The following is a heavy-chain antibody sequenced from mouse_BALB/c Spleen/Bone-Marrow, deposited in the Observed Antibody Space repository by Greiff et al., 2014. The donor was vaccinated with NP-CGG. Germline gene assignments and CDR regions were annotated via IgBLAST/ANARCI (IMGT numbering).Heavy chain of an antibody. Sequence: VQLQQYGSVLVRPGDSVKLSCKASGYTFTSTWIHWAKQRPGQGLEWIGEIHPNSGNTKYNEKLKGKATLTADTSSSTAYVDLRSLTSEDSAVYYCTRDGVGGAMDYWGQGTSVTVSS. V-gene: IGHV1S130*01. CDR1: GYTFTSTW. CDR3: TRDGVGGAMDY. J-gene: IGHJ4*01. CDR2: IHPNSGNT. D-gene: IGHD2-3*01.